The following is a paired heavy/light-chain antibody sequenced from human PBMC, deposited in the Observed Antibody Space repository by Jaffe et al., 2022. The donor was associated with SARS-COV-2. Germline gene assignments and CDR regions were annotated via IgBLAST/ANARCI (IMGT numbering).Light chain of an antibody. CDR2: ATS. J-gene: IGKJ1*01. CDR3: LQDYNYPWT. CDR1: QDIRDD. V-gene: IGKV1-6*01. Sequence: AIQMTQSPSSLSASVGDRVTITCRASQDIRDDLSWYQQKPGKAPKLLISATSRLQSGVPSRFSGSASGTDFTLTISRLQPEDLATYYCLQDYNYPWTFGQGTRVEIK.
Heavy chain of an antibody. J-gene: IGHJ4*02. CDR3: LRRAMAGDN. Sequence: QVQLVESGGGVVQPGKSLRLSCAASGFSFSSFAMHWVRQAPGKGLEWVAVIVYDGSNKYYADSVKGRFTISKDESKNMLYLQMNSLRLEDTAVYYCLRRAMAGDNWGQGTLVTVSS. CDR2: IVYDGSNK. V-gene: IGHV3-30*03. D-gene: IGHD5-18*01. CDR1: GFSFSSFA.